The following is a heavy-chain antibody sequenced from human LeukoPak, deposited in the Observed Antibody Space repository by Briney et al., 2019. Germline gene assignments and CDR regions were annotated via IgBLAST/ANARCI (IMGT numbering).Heavy chain of an antibody. Sequence: SGTLSLTYAVSGGSISSGNWWSWVRQPPGKGLQWIGEIFHSGSTNYNPSLKSRVTISVDNSKNQLSLTLTSVTAADTAVYYCAREVGGDFDALDYWGQGTLVTVSS. D-gene: IGHD4-17*01. V-gene: IGHV4-4*02. CDR1: GGSISSGNW. CDR3: AREVGGDFDALDY. J-gene: IGHJ4*02. CDR2: IFHSGST.